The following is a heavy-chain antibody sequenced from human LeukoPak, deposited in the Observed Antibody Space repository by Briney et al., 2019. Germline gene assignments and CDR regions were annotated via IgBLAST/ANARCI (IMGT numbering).Heavy chain of an antibody. CDR2: INWNGGST. J-gene: IGHJ4*02. Sequence: PGGSLRLSCAASGFTFDDYGMSWVRQAPGKGLEWVSGINWNGGSTGYADSVKGRFTISRDNAKNSLYLQMNSLRAEDTAVYYCARVLGYHGSGSYYPDYWGQGTLVTVSS. D-gene: IGHD3-10*01. CDR3: ARVLGYHGSGSYYPDY. V-gene: IGHV3-20*04. CDR1: GFTFDDYG.